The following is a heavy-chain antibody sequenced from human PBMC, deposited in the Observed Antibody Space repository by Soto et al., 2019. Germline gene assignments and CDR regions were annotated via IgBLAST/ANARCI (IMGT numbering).Heavy chain of an antibody. V-gene: IGHV3-7*05. J-gene: IGHJ3*02. CDR3: ARDIRRITYAFDT. CDR2: IKQDGSEK. Sequence: PGGSLRLSCAASGFTFSSYWMSWVRQAPGKGLEWVANIKQDGSEKYYVDSVKGRFTISRDNAKNSLYLQMNSLRAEDTAVYYGARDIRRITYAFDTLCLDAIVTVSS. CDR1: GFTFSSYW. D-gene: IGHD3-10*01.